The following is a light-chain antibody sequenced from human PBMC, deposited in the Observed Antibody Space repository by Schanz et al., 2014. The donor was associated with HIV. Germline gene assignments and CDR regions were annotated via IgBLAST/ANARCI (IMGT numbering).Light chain of an antibody. CDR2: AAS. CDR3: QQLNSFPYT. CDR1: QTISTF. V-gene: IGKV1-9*01. J-gene: IGKJ2*01. Sequence: DIQMTQSPSSLSASVGDRVTVTCRASQTISTFLNWYQQNPGTPPNLLIYAASTLHTGVPLRFSGSGSGTDFTLTINGLQPDDFATYYCQQLNSFPYTFGQGTMLEI.